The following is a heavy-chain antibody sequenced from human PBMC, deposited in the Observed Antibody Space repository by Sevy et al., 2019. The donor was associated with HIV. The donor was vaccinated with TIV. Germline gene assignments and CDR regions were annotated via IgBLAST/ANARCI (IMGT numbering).Heavy chain of an antibody. CDR3: ARGPLFSPEYCSGGTCPTIDY. Sequence: SETLSLTCAVSGVSFSDYYWAWIRQPPGKGLEWIGEVSQSGSANYNPSLRSRVIMSLDTSNNHFALTLTSVTAADTAVYYGARGPLFSPEYCSGGTCPTIDYWSQGTLVTVSS. D-gene: IGHD2-15*01. J-gene: IGHJ4*02. CDR1: GVSFSDYY. CDR2: VSQSGSA. V-gene: IGHV4-34*01.